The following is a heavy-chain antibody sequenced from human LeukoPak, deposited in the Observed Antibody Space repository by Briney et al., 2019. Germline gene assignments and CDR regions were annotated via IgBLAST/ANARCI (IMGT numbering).Heavy chain of an antibody. Sequence: SETLSLTCAVYGGSFSGYYWSWIRQPPGKGLEWMGEINHSGSTNYNPSLKSRVTISVDTSKNQFSLKLSSVTAADTAVYYCAREEGIAAAGNWCDPWGEGTLVSVSS. CDR1: GGSFSGYY. J-gene: IGHJ5*02. V-gene: IGHV4-34*01. D-gene: IGHD6-13*01. CDR2: INHSGST. CDR3: AREEGIAAAGNWCDP.